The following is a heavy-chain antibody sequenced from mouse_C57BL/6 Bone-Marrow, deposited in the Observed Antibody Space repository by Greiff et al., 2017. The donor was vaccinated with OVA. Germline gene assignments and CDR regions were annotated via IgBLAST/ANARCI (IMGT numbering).Heavy chain of an antibody. CDR1: GFSLTSYG. Sequence: QVQLQQSGPGLVQPSQSLSITCTVSGFSLTSYGVHWVRQSPGKGLEWLGVIWSGGSTDYNAAFISRLSISKDNSKSQVFFKMNSLQADDTAIYYCARSPPYYYGSSYYAMDYWGQGTSVTVSS. V-gene: IGHV2-2*01. CDR2: IWSGGST. J-gene: IGHJ4*01. D-gene: IGHD1-1*01. CDR3: ARSPPYYYGSSYYAMDY.